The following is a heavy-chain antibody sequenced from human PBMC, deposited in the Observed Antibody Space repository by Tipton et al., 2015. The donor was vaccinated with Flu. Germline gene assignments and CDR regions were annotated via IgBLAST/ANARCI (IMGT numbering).Heavy chain of an antibody. D-gene: IGHD3-22*01. J-gene: IGHJ6*02. V-gene: IGHV3-53*01. CDR2: IYSGGST. CDR3: ARVQGGYYDSSGYYLGYYYYGMDV. Sequence: SLRLSCAASGFSFSDFWMSWVRQAPGKGLEWVSVIYSGGSTYYADSVKGRFTISRDNSKNTLHLQMNSLRAEDTAVYYCARVQGGYYDSSGYYLGYYYYGMDVWGQGTTVTVSS. CDR1: GFSFSDFW.